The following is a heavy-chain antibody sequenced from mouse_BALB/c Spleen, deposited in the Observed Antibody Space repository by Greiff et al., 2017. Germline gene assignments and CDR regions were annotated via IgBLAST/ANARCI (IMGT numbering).Heavy chain of an antibody. V-gene: IGHV1-9*01. Sequence: VQLVESGAKLMKPGASVKISCKATGYTFSSYWIEWVKQRPGHGLEWIGEILPGSGSTNYNEKFKGKATFTADTSSNTAYMQLSSLTSEDSAVYYCAKTFYYFDVWGAGTTVTVSS. CDR2: ILPGSGST. CDR3: AKTFYYFDV. J-gene: IGHJ1*01. CDR1: GYTFSSYW. D-gene: IGHD1-1*01.